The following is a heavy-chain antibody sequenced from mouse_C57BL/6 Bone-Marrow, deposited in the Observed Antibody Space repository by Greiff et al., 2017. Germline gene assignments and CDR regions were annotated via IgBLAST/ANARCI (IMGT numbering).Heavy chain of an antibody. V-gene: IGHV14-4*01. J-gene: IGHJ2*01. CDR2: IDPENGDT. Sequence: EVQLQQSGAELVRPGASVKLSCTASGFNIKDDYMHWVKQRPEQGLEWIGWIDPENGDTAYASKFQGKVTITAATSSNTAYLQLSSLTSEDTAVYYCTPDDYWGQGTTLTVSS. CDR1: GFNIKDDY. CDR3: TPDDY.